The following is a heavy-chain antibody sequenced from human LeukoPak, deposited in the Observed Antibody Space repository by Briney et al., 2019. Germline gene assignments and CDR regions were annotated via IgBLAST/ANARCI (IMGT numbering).Heavy chain of an antibody. CDR3: ARGKELAAAGTIWFDP. Sequence: YYWSXIRQPAGKGLEWIGRIYTSGSTNYNPSLKSRVTMSVDTSKNQFSLKLSSVTAADTAVYYCARGKELAAAGTIWFDPWGQGTPVTVSS. CDR1: YY. CDR2: IYTSGST. V-gene: IGHV4-4*07. J-gene: IGHJ5*02. D-gene: IGHD6-13*01.